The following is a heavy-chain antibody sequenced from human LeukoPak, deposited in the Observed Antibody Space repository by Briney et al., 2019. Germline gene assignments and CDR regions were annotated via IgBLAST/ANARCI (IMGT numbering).Heavy chain of an antibody. V-gene: IGHV3-9*01. CDR2: ISWNSGSI. CDR3: AKVGAVLRLLEWLSEYDWYFDL. J-gene: IGHJ2*01. CDR1: GFTFDDYA. D-gene: IGHD3-3*01. Sequence: PGGSLRLSCAASGFTFDDYAMHWVRQAPGKGLEWVSGISWNSGSIGYADSVKGRFTISRDNAKNSLYLQMNSLRAEDTALYYCAKVGAVLRLLEWLSEYDWYFDLWGRGTLVTVSS.